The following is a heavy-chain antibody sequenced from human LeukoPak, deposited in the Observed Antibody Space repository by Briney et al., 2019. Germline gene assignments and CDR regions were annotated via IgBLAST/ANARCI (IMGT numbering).Heavy chain of an antibody. D-gene: IGHD3-3*01. CDR2: IYTRGST. Sequence: SETLSLTCTVSGGSINNYYWSWIRQPAGKGLEWIGRIYTRGSTNYNPSLKSRVTMSVDTSKNHFSLKLSSVTAADTAVYYCARGRFCSADICSGGDAFDIWGQGTMVSVSS. J-gene: IGHJ3*02. CDR3: ARGRFCSADICSGGDAFDI. V-gene: IGHV4-4*07. CDR1: GGSINNYY.